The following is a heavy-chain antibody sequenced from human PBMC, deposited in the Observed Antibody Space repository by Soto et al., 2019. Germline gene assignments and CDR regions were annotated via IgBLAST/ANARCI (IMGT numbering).Heavy chain of an antibody. CDR1: GYSFTTYG. J-gene: IGHJ6*02. CDR3: AREGPAPYYYYGMDV. V-gene: IGHV1-18*01. Sequence: QVQLVQSRGEVKKPGASVKVSCKTSGYSFTTYGISWVRQAPRQGLEWMGWISGYNGNRNYAQKLQGRVTMTTDTSTSTAYVELRSLRSDDTAVYYCAREGPAPYYYYGMDVWGQGSTVTVSS. CDR2: ISGYNGNR.